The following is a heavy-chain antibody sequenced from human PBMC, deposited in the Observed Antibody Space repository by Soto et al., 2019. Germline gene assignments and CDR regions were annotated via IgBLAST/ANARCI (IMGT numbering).Heavy chain of an antibody. CDR1: GFTFSSYE. D-gene: IGHD2-21*02. Sequence: LRLSCVASGFTFSSYEMNWVRQATGKGLEWISHISTSGGTTYYADSVKGRFTISRDNAKNTLDLQMNSLRVEDTAVYYCARPYCGGDCYLGRYNWFDPWGQGTLVTVSS. CDR2: ISTSGGTT. J-gene: IGHJ5*02. CDR3: ARPYCGGDCYLGRYNWFDP. V-gene: IGHV3-48*03.